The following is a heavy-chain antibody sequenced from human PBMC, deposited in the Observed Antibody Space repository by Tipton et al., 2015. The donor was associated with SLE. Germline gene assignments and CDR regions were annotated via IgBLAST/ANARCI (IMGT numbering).Heavy chain of an antibody. Sequence: GSLRLSCATSGFTFTNAWMSWVRQSPGKGLEWVGRIRSKTDGETTDYAAPVKGRFTISRDDSKNIAYLQMNSLKTEDTAVYYCARGEWELNLYSTYNFGLDVWGQGTTVTVSS. V-gene: IGHV3-15*01. CDR1: GFTFTNAW. D-gene: IGHD1-26*01. CDR2: IRSKTDGETT. CDR3: ARGEWELNLYSTYNFGLDV. J-gene: IGHJ6*02.